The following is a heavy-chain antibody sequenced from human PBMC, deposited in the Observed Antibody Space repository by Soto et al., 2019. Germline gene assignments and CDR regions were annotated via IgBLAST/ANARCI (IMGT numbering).Heavy chain of an antibody. CDR2: INHSGST. Sequence: PSETLSLTCAVYGGSFSGYYWSWIRQPPGKGLEWIGEINHSGSTNYNPSLKSRVTISVDTSKNQFSLKLSSVTAADTAVYYCAKVAGSGWAIGNFDYWGQGTLVTVSS. CDR1: GGSFSGYY. V-gene: IGHV4-34*01. J-gene: IGHJ4*02. CDR3: AKVAGSGWAIGNFDY. D-gene: IGHD6-19*01.